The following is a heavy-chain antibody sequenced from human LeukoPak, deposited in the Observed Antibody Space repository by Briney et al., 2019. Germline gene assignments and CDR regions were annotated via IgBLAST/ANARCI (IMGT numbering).Heavy chain of an antibody. CDR1: GGSISTYY. CDR3: ARVAARYVGMDV. CDR2: IYYSGST. D-gene: IGHD6-6*01. Sequence: SETLSLTCTVSGGSISTYYWSWIRQPPGKGLEWIGYIYYSGSTNYNPSLKSRVTISVDTSKKQVSLNLSSVTAADTAVYYCARVAARYVGMDVWGQGTTVTVSS. V-gene: IGHV4-59*01. J-gene: IGHJ6*02.